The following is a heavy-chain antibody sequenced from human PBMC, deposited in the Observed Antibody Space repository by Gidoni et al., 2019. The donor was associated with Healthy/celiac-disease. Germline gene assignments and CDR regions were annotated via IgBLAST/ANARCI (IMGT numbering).Heavy chain of an antibody. D-gene: IGHD4-17*01. CDR2: ISGSGGST. V-gene: IGHV3-23*01. J-gene: IGHJ6*02. Sequence: EVQLLESGGGMVQPGGSLRLSCAASGFTFSSYAMSWVRQAPGKGLGLVSAISGSGGSTYYADSVKGRFTISRDNSKNTLYLQMNSLRAEDTAVYYCSTGGAALYYYGMDVWGQGTTVTVSS. CDR3: STGGAALYYYGMDV. CDR1: GFTFSSYA.